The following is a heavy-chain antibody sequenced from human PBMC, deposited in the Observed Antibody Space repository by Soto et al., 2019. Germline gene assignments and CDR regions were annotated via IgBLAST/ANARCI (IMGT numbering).Heavy chain of an antibody. CDR1: GFTFNSNW. V-gene: IGHV3-7*01. CDR2: IKQDGNEK. J-gene: IGHJ4*02. Sequence: EVQLVESGGGLVQPGGSLRLSCAASGFTFNSNWMSWVRQAPGKGLEWVANIKQDGNEKDYVDSVKDRFTISRDNTKNSLYLQMNSLRVEDTAVYYCARRVFGALYWGQGTLVTVSS. CDR3: ARRVFGALY. D-gene: IGHD3-10*02.